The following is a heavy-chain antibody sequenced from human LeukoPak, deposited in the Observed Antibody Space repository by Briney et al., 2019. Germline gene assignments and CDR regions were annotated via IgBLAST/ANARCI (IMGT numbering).Heavy chain of an antibody. CDR2: ISVSGSPI. CDR3: ARGGFVFDN. D-gene: IGHD3-3*01. V-gene: IGHV3-48*03. Sequence: PGGSLRLSCAASGFTFSRYEMNWVRQAPGKGLEWISYISVSGSPIYYADSVKGRLTISRDTAKNSLYLQMNSLRVEDTAVYYCARGGFVFDNWGQGALVTVSS. J-gene: IGHJ4*02. CDR1: GFTFSRYE.